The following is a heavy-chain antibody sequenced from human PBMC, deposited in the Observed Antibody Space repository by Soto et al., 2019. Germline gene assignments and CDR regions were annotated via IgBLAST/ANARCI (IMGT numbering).Heavy chain of an antibody. CDR2: INLDGSSA. D-gene: IGHD4-4*01. Sequence: EVQLVESGGGLVQPGGSLRLSCAATGFTFSNYWMHWVRQAPGKGLVWVSRINLDGSSANYADSVKGRFTVSRDNAKNTLYLQMDSLRAEDTAVYFCARGVSSNYGNFDYWGQGTLVPVSS. J-gene: IGHJ4*02. CDR1: GFTFSNYW. CDR3: ARGVSSNYGNFDY. V-gene: IGHV3-74*01.